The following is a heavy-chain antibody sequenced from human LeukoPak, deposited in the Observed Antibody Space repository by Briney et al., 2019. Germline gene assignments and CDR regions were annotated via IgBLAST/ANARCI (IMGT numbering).Heavy chain of an antibody. CDR3: ARITMGWFDP. Sequence: PSETLSLTCTVSGGSITSSSYYWGWIRQPPGKGLEWIGSIYYSGSTYYNPSPKSRVTFSVDTSKNQFSLKLSSVTAADTAVYYCARITMGWFDPWGQGTLVTVSS. D-gene: IGHD3-10*01. V-gene: IGHV4-39*01. CDR2: IYYSGST. CDR1: GGSITSSSYY. J-gene: IGHJ5*02.